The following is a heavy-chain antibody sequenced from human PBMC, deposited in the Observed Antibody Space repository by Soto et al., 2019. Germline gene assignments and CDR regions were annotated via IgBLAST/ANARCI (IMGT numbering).Heavy chain of an antibody. CDR3: ARDGEDVLRNIPGDAFDI. V-gene: IGHV3-30-3*01. CDR1: GFTFSSHA. Sequence: QVQLVESGGGVVQPGRSLRLSCAASGFTFSSHAMHWVRQAPGKGLEWVAVISYDGSKIYYADSVKGRFTIYRDNSKSTLYLQMNSLRAEDTAVYFCARDGEDVLRNIPGDAFDIWGQGTMVTASS. CDR2: ISYDGSKI. J-gene: IGHJ3*02. D-gene: IGHD3-3*01.